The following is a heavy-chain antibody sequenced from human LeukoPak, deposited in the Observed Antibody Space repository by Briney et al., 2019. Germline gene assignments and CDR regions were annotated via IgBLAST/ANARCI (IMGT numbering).Heavy chain of an antibody. CDR3: ARLHSGGSHAFDI. D-gene: IGHD2-15*01. CDR1: GYSFTNYW. V-gene: IGHV5-51*01. Sequence: GESLKISCKGSGYSFTNYWIGWVRQMPGKGLEWMGIIYLGDSDIRYSPSFQGQVTISADKSISTAYLQWSSLKASDTAMYYCARLHSGGSHAFDIWGQGTLVTVSS. J-gene: IGHJ3*02. CDR2: IYLGDSDI.